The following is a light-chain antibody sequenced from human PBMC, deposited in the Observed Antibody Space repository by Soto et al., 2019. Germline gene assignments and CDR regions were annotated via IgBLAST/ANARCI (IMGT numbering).Light chain of an antibody. CDR3: AAWDGSLNVVL. V-gene: IGLV1-44*01. CDR2: NDN. J-gene: IGLJ2*01. CDR1: SSNIGTNT. Sequence: QSVLTKPSSASGTPGQTVTISCSGTSSNIGTNTVNWYRQVPGTAPKLLIFNDNVRPSGVPGRFSGSRSGTSASLAISGLQSEDEADYYCAAWDGSLNVVLLGGGTKLTVL.